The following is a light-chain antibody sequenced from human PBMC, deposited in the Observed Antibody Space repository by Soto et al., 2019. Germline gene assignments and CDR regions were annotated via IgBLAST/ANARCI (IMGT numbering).Light chain of an antibody. CDR1: DIASKS. J-gene: IGLJ1*01. Sequence: SSELTQPPSVSVAPGQTARISCGGNDIASKSVHWSQQKPGQAPVLVVYDDNDRPSGIPERLSGSNSGDTATLTISRVEAGDEADYYCQVWDSSSDHYVFGSGTKATVL. CDR3: QVWDSSSDHYV. V-gene: IGLV3-21*02. CDR2: DDN.